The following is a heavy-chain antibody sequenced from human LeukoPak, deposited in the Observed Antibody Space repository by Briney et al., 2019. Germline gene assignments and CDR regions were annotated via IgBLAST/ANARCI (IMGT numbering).Heavy chain of an antibody. CDR2: ISGSGGST. V-gene: IGHV3-23*01. J-gene: IGHJ4*02. CDR1: GGSISSSSYY. D-gene: IGHD2-21*02. CDR3: AKTPCGGDCYWFDY. Sequence: ETLSLTCTVSGGSISSSSYYWGWIRQAPGKGLEWVSAISGSGGSTYYADSVKGRFTISRDNSKNTLYLQMNSLRAEDTAVYYCAKTPCGGDCYWFDYWGQGTLVTVSS.